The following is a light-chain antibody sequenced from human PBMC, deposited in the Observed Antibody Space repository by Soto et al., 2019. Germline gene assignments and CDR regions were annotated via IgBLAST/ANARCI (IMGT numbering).Light chain of an antibody. CDR2: DVS. CDR1: QSVSSY. Sequence: EVVLTQSPFTLSLSPGERATLSCRASQSVSSYLAWYQQKPGQAPRLLIYDVSNRATGIPARFSGSGSGTDFTLTISSLEPEYFAVYYCQQRNYWQVTFGQGTRLEIK. CDR3: QQRNYWQVT. V-gene: IGKV3-11*01. J-gene: IGKJ5*01.